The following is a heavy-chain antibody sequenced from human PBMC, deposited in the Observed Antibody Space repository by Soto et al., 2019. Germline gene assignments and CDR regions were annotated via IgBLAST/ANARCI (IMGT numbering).Heavy chain of an antibody. D-gene: IGHD1-7*01. Sequence: TSETLSLTCTVSGGSISSYYWSWIRQPPGKGLEWIGYIYYSGSTNYNPSLKSRVTISVDTSKNQFSLKLSSVTAADTAVYYCARHEGWDNWNSGWFDPWGQGTLVTVSS. CDR2: IYYSGST. V-gene: IGHV4-59*08. J-gene: IGHJ5*02. CDR3: ARHEGWDNWNSGWFDP. CDR1: GGSISSYY.